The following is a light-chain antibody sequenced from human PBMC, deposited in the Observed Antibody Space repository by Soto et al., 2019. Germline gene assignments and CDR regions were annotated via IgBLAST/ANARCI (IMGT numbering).Light chain of an antibody. CDR1: QSISSY. CDR3: QQSYSTPIT. Sequence: IQMTQSPSYLYASLGDRVTITCRASQSISSYLNWYQQKPGKAPKLLIYAASSLQSGVPSRFSGSGSGTDFTLTISSLQPEDFATYYCQQSYSTPITFGQGTRLEL. J-gene: IGKJ5*01. V-gene: IGKV1-39*01. CDR2: AAS.